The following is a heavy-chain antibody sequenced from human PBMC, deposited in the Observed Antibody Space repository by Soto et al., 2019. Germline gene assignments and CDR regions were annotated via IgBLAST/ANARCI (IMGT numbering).Heavy chain of an antibody. CDR2: IRSKANSYAT. D-gene: IGHD3-3*01. J-gene: IGHJ4*02. V-gene: IGHV3-73*01. CDR1: GFTFSGSA. Sequence: GGSLRLSCAASGFTFSGSAMHWVRQASGKGLEWVGRIRSKANSYATAYAASVKGRFTISRDDSKNTAYLQMNSLKTEDTAVYYCARGKPDYDFWSGHIYSFDYWGQGTLVTVSS. CDR3: ARGKPDYDFWSGHIYSFDY.